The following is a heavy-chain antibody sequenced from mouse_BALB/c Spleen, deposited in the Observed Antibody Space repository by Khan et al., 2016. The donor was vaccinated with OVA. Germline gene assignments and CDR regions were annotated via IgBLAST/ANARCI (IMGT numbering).Heavy chain of an antibody. CDR2: ISNLAYSI. D-gene: IGHD1-2*01. V-gene: IGHV5-15*02. J-gene: IGHJ4*01. CDR1: GFTFSDYG. CDR3: GRGEGYGLYAMDY. Sequence: EVELVESGGGLVQPGGSRKLSCAASGFTFSDYGMAWVRQTPGKGPEWVAFISNLAYSIYYADTVTGRFTISRENAKNTLYLEMSSLRSEDTAMYYWGRGEGYGLYAMDYWGQGTSVTVSS.